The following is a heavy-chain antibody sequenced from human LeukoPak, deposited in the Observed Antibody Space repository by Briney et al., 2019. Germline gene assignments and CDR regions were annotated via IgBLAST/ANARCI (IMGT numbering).Heavy chain of an antibody. J-gene: IGHJ6*03. D-gene: IGHD2-2*01. Sequence: PSETLSLTCTVSGGSISTYYWSWIRQPAGKGLEWIGRIYTSGSTNYNPSLKSRVTMSVDTSKNQFSLKLRSVTAADTAVYYCARGDFCSSSNCYLRPMDVWGKGTTVTVSS. CDR1: GGSISTYY. CDR2: IYTSGST. CDR3: ARGDFCSSSNCYLRPMDV. V-gene: IGHV4-4*07.